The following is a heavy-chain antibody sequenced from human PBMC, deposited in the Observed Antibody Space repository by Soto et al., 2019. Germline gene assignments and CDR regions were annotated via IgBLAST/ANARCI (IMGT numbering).Heavy chain of an antibody. Sequence: EKGLEWVSAISGSGGSTYCADYVKGRFTISRDNYKNTLYLQMNSLRAEDTAVYYCAKFAVNIVVVVAATSFEYGEPDNGGQGSL. D-gene: IGHD2-15*01. V-gene: IGHV3-23*01. CDR2: ISGSGGST. CDR3: AKFAVNIVVVVAATSFEYGEPDN. J-gene: IGHJ4*02.